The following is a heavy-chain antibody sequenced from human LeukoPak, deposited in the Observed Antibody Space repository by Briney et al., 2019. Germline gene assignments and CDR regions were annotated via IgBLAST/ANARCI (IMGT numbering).Heavy chain of an antibody. V-gene: IGHV3-23*01. CDR3: AKDHYYDSSGYAFDI. CDR2: ISGSGGST. J-gene: IGHJ3*02. CDR1: GFTFSSYA. Sequence: GPLRLSCAASGFTFSSYAMSWVRQAPGKGLEWISGISGSGGSTNYADSVKGRLTISRDNSKNTLYLQMNSLRAEDTAVYYCAKDHYYDSSGYAFDIWGQGTMVTVSS. D-gene: IGHD3-22*01.